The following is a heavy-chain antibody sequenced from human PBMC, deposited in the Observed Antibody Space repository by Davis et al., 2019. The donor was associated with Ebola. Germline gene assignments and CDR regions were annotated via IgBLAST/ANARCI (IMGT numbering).Heavy chain of an antibody. J-gene: IGHJ6*02. D-gene: IGHD2-15*01. CDR1: GFTFSSYA. CDR3: AKEFRTRRGYYYYYGMDV. Sequence: PGGSLRLSCAASGFTFSSYAMSWVRQAPGKGLEWVSAISGSGGSTYYADSVKGRFTISRDNSKNTLYLQMSSLRAEDTAVYYCAKEFRTRRGYYYYYGMDVWGQGTTVTVSS. V-gene: IGHV3-23*01. CDR2: ISGSGGST.